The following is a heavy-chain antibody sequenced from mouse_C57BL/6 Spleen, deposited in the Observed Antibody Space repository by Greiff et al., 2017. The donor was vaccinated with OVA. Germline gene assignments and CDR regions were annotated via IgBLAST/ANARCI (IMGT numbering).Heavy chain of an antibody. J-gene: IGHJ1*03. D-gene: IGHD1-1*01. Sequence: VQLQQSGAELVKPGASVKISCKASGYAFSSYWMNWVKQRPGKGLEWIGQIYPGDGDTNYNGKFKGKATLTADKSSSTAYMPLSSLTSEDSAVYFCAGYGSSYRYFDVWGTGTTVTVSS. CDR2: IYPGDGDT. CDR1: GYAFSSYW. CDR3: AGYGSSYRYFDV. V-gene: IGHV1-80*01.